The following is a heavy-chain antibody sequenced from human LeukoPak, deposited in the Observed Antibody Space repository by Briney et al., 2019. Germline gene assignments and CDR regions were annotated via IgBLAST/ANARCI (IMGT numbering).Heavy chain of an antibody. CDR1: GGSISSYY. V-gene: IGHV4-59*08. CDR2: VYNSGDT. CDR3: TRLKLGAYFDL. J-gene: IGHJ2*01. Sequence: PSETLSLTCTVSGGSISSYYWSWIRQSPGKGLEWVGYVYNSGDTGKNPSLKSRVTILLDTSKNQCSLKLTSVSAADTAVYYCTRLKLGAYFDLWGRGTLVTVSS. D-gene: IGHD3-16*01.